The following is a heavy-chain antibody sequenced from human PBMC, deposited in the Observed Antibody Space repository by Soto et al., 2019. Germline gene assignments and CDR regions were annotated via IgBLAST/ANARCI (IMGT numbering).Heavy chain of an antibody. CDR3: GKSPAVLRTFDY. D-gene: IGHD4-17*01. V-gene: IGHV3-23*01. Sequence: EVQLLDSGGGLVQPGGSLRLSCATSGFIFSNYAMSWVRQAPGKGLEWVAIISSGGGTTYTVDSVKGRFIISGDNSKNTLYLQMNSLRAEDTALYYCGKSPAVLRTFDYWGKGTLVTVTS. CDR1: GFIFSNYA. CDR2: ISSGGGTT. J-gene: IGHJ4*02.